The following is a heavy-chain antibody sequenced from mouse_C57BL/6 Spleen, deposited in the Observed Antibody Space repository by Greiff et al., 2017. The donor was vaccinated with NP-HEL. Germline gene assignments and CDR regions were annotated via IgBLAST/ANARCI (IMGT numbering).Heavy chain of an antibody. CDR2: IFPGSGST. CDR3: ARSRESNFSWFAY. D-gene: IGHD2-5*01. V-gene: IGHV1-75*01. CDR1: GYTFTDYY. J-gene: IGHJ3*01. Sequence: QVQLQQSGPELVKPGASVKISCKASGYTFTDYYINWVKQRPGQGLEWIGWIFPGSGSTYYNEKFKGKATLTVDNSSSTAYMLLSSLTSEDSAVYFCARSRESNFSWFAYWGQGTLVTVSA.